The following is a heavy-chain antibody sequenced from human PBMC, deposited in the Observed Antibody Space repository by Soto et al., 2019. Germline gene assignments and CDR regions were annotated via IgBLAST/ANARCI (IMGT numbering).Heavy chain of an antibody. CDR2: SKGKTDGGAT. Sequence: EVQLVESGGGLVKPGGSLRLSCAASGFTFSVAWMNWVRQAPGKGLEWVGRSKGKTDGGATDYVAPVKGRFTISRDDSQNTLYLQMNSLKTEDTAVYYCTAGMDRNSVAHFWGPGTLVTVSS. CDR3: TAGMDRNSVAHF. V-gene: IGHV3-15*01. J-gene: IGHJ4*02. CDR1: GFTFSVAW. D-gene: IGHD1-1*01.